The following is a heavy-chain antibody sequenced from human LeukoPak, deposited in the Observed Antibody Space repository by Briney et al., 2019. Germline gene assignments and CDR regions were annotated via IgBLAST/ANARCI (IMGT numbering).Heavy chain of an antibody. CDR3: LRGGWGSHLDC. CDR1: GFSFSKYA. J-gene: IGHJ4*02. CDR2: ISSSADSGDTT. D-gene: IGHD6-19*01. V-gene: IGHV3-23*01. Sequence: PGGSLRLSCAASGFSFSKYAMSWVRQAPGKGLEWVSTISSSADSGDTTYYEDSVKGRFTISRDNSKNTLHLQMNSLRAEDTAMYYCLRGGWGSHLDCWGQGTLVTVSS.